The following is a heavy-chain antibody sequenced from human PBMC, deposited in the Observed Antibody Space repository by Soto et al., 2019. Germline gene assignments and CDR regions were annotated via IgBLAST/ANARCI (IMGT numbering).Heavy chain of an antibody. D-gene: IGHD6-19*01. J-gene: IGHJ4*01. CDR2: ISYDGTNK. Sequence: GGSLRLSCTVSGFAFNNYGINWVRQAPGKGLEWVAAISYDGTNKYYADSIKGRFTISRDNSANTLFLQVNSLRREDTAMYYCARDPSPYTSGWYGIDFWGHGTLVTVSS. V-gene: IGHV3-30*03. CDR1: GFAFNNYG. CDR3: ARDPSPYTSGWYGIDF.